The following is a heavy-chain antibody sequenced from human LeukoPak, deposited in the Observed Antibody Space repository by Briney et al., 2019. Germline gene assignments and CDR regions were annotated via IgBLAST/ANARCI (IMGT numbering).Heavy chain of an antibody. CDR2: IYHSGST. J-gene: IGHJ4*02. CDR1: GYSISSGYY. V-gene: IGHV4-38-2*02. CDR3: ARTAKIAAHPRGDFDY. D-gene: IGHD6-6*01. Sequence: SETLSLTCTVSGYSISSGYYWGWIRQPPGKGLEWIGSIYHSGSTYYNPSLKSRVTISVDRSKNQFSLKLSSVTAADTAVYYCARTAKIAAHPRGDFDYWGQGTLVTVSS.